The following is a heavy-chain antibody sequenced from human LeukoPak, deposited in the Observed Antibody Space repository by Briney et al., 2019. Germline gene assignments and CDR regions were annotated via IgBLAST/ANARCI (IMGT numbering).Heavy chain of an antibody. CDR3: ARLTAAMFSGYYYMDV. V-gene: IGHV5-51*01. CDR2: IYPGDSDT. J-gene: IGHJ6*03. CDR1: GYSFTSYW. Sequence: GESLKLSCKGSGYSFTSYWIGWVRQMPGKGLEWMGIIYPGDSDTRYSPSFQGQVTVSADKSISTAYLQWSSLKASDTAMYYCARLTAAMFSGYYYMDVWGKGTTVTVSS. D-gene: IGHD2-2*01.